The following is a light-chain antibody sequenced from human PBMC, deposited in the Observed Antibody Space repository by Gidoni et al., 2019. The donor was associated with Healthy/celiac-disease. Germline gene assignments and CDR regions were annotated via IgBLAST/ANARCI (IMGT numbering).Light chain of an antibody. CDR2: KAS. V-gene: IGKV1-5*03. CDR1: QSISSW. CDR3: QQYNSYSRT. Sequence: DIQMTQSPSTLSASVGDRVTITCRASQSISSWLAWYQQKPGKAPKLLIYKASSLESGVPSRFSGSGSGTEFTLTISSLQPDDFATYYCQQYNSYSRTFGQKKPRWKSN. J-gene: IGKJ1*01.